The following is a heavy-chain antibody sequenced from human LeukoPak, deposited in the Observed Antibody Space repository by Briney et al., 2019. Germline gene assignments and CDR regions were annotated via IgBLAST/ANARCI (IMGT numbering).Heavy chain of an antibody. J-gene: IGHJ5*02. CDR1: GGTFSSYA. Sequence: SVKVSCKASGGTFSSYAISWVRQAPGQGLEWMGGIIPIFGTANYAQKFQGRVTITTDESTSTAYMELSSLRSEDTAVYYCARSMAAEGTGPFDPWGQGTLVTVSS. CDR2: IIPIFGTA. V-gene: IGHV1-69*05. D-gene: IGHD6-13*01. CDR3: ARSMAAEGTGPFDP.